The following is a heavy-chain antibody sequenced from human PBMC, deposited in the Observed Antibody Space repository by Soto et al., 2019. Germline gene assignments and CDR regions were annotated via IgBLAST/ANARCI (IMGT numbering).Heavy chain of an antibody. D-gene: IGHD2-15*01. J-gene: IGHJ4*02. CDR1: GYTFTNNV. V-gene: IGHV1-8*01. CDR2: MNPNSGNT. CDR3: ARVMLGGHSDY. Sequence: GASVKVSWKASGYTFTNNVINWGRQAPGQGLEWMGWMNPNSGNTGYAQKFQGRVTMTRNTSIRTAYIDLSSLSSDDTAVYYCARVMLGGHSDYWGQGTLVTVSS.